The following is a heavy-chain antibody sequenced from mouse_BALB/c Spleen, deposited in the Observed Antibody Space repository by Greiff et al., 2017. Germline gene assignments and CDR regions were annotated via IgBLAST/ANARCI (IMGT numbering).Heavy chain of an antibody. CDR1: GYTFTSYY. V-gene: IGHV1S56*01. D-gene: IGHD4-1*01. CDR2: IYPGNVNT. J-gene: IGHJ2*01. CDR3: TRVGRYFDY. Sequence: VQLQQSGPELVKPGASVRISCKASGYTFTSYYIHWVKQRPGQGLEWIGWIYPGNVNTKYNEKFKSKATLTVDKSSSTAYMQLSSLTSEDSAVYYCTRVGRYFDYWGQGTTLTVSS.